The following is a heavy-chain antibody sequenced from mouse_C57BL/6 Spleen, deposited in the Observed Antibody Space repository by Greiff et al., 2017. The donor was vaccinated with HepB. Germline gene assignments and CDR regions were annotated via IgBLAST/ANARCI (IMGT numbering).Heavy chain of an antibody. D-gene: IGHD4-1*01. CDR1: GFTFSSYT. CDR3: ARQTGTRAMDY. Sequence: EVKLMESGGGLVKPGGSLKLSCAASGFTFSSYTMSWVRQTPEKRLEWVATISGGGGNTYYPDSVKGRFTISRDNAKNTLYLQMSSLRSEDTALYYCARQTGTRAMDYWGQGTSVTVSS. CDR2: ISGGGGNT. J-gene: IGHJ4*01. V-gene: IGHV5-9*01.